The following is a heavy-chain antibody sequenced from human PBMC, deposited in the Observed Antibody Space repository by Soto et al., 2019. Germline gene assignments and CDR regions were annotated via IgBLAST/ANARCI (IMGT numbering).Heavy chain of an antibody. CDR3: ARSDYDFWSGYRPYGMDV. V-gene: IGHV3-13*01. J-gene: IGHJ6*02. D-gene: IGHD3-3*01. CDR2: IGTAGDT. Sequence: PVGSLRLSCAASGFTFSSYDMHWVRQATGKGLEWVSAIGTAGDTYYPGSVKGRFTISRENAKNSLYLQMNSLRAGDTAVYYCARSDYDFWSGYRPYGMDVWGQGTTVTVSS. CDR1: GFTFSSYD.